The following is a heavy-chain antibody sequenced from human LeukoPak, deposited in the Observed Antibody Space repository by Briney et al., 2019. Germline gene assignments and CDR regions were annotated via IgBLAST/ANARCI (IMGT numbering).Heavy chain of an antibody. Sequence: GGSLRLSCAASGFTFSSYGMHWVRQTPGKGLEWVSYISDHGKSRNYVDSVKGRFAISRDNAKNSLYLQMNSLRVEDTAVYFCARARIAAPLLDYWGQGSLVTVSS. CDR2: ISDHGKSR. CDR1: GFTFSSYG. CDR3: ARARIAAPLLDY. J-gene: IGHJ4*02. V-gene: IGHV3-48*04. D-gene: IGHD6-13*01.